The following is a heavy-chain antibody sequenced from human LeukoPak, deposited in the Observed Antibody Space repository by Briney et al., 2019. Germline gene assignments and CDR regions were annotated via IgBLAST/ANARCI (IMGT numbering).Heavy chain of an antibody. V-gene: IGHV3-74*01. CDR2: INNDGSNT. D-gene: IGHD6-25*01. CDR3: AGVRGGSTSAFDY. J-gene: IGHJ4*02. CDR1: GFTFSTYW. Sequence: GVSLRLSCAASGFTFSTYWMHWVRQAPGKGLVWVSRINNDGSNTAYADFVKGRFTISRDNAKNTLFLHMNSLREEDTALYFCAGVRGGSTSAFDYWGQGTLVTVSS.